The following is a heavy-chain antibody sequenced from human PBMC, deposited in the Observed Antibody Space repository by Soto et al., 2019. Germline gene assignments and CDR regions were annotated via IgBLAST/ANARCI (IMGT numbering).Heavy chain of an antibody. CDR2: ISYDGSNK. CDR1: GFTFSSYG. V-gene: IGHV3-30*18. D-gene: IGHD6-19*01. CDR3: AKGAPIAVAGTFDY. J-gene: IGHJ4*02. Sequence: QVQLVESGGGVVQPGRSLRLSCAASGFTFSSYGMHWVRQAPGKGLEWVAVISYDGSNKYYADSVKGRFTISRDNSKNTLYLQMNSLRAEDTAVYYCAKGAPIAVAGTFDYWGQGTLVTVSS.